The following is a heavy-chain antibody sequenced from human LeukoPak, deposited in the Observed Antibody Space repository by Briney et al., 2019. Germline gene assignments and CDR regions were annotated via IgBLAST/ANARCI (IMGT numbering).Heavy chain of an antibody. CDR1: GFTFSDYY. CDR3: ARDRSSAFDI. J-gene: IGHJ3*02. Sequence: GGSLRLSCAASGFTFSDYYISWIRQAPGKGLEWVSYISSSGSTIYYADSVKGRFTISRDNAKNSLNLQLNSLRAEDTAVYYCARDRSSAFDIWGQGTMVTVSS. CDR2: ISSSGSTI. V-gene: IGHV3-11*01.